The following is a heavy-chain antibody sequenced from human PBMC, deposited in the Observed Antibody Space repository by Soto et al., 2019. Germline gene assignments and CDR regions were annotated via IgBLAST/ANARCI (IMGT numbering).Heavy chain of an antibody. CDR3: AKKLGDIAARPFDF. CDR1: GFTFSSYA. D-gene: IGHD6-6*01. J-gene: IGHJ5*01. CDR2: ISGSGDNT. V-gene: IGHV3-23*01. Sequence: GGSLRLSCAASGFTFSSYAMSWVRQAPGKGLEWVSAISGSGDNTYYADSVKGRFTISRDNSKNTLYLQMNSLRAEDTAVYYCAKKLGDIAARPFDFWGLGTLVTVSS.